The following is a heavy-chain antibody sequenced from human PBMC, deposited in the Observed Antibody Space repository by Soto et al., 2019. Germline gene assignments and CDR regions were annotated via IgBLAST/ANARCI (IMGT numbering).Heavy chain of an antibody. Sequence: QVQLQESGPGLVKPSQTLSLTCTVSGGSISSGDYYWSWIRQPPGKGLEWIGYIYYSGSTYYNPSLKRRGTIAVDTSKNQFSLKLSSVTAADTAVYYWARGIRLGESVFLGYWYFDLWGRGTLVTVSS. V-gene: IGHV4-30-4*01. CDR1: GGSISSGDYY. CDR2: IYYSGST. D-gene: IGHD3-16*01. CDR3: ARGIRLGESVFLGYWYFDL. J-gene: IGHJ2*01.